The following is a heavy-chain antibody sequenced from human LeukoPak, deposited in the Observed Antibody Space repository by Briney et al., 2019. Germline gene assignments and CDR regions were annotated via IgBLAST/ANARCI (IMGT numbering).Heavy chain of an antibody. D-gene: IGHD3-16*01. CDR3: ARDLGYFFDY. CDR2: ICMCSTYI. Sequence: PGGSLKLYCAASGFTFSSYSMNGVRQAPGKGLEWVTSICMCSTYIYYADSVKGRFTISRDNAKNSLYLQMNSLRAEDTAVYYCARDLGYFFDYWGQGTPV. V-gene: IGHV3-21*01. J-gene: IGHJ4*02. CDR1: GFTFSSYS.